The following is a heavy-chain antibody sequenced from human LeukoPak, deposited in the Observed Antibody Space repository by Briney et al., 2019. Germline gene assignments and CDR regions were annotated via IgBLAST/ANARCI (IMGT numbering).Heavy chain of an antibody. Sequence: SETLSLTCTVSGRSISSYYWSWIRNPPRKGLEWIGYIYYSGSTNYNPSLKSRVTISVDTSKNQFSLKLSSVTAADTAVYYCARDQRVAGLDYWGQGTLVTVSS. CDR1: GRSISSYY. V-gene: IGHV4-59*01. D-gene: IGHD6-19*01. J-gene: IGHJ4*02. CDR2: IYYSGST. CDR3: ARDQRVAGLDY.